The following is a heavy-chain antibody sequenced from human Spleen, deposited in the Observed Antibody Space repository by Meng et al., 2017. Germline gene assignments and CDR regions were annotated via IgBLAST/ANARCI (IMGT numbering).Heavy chain of an antibody. D-gene: IGHD3-22*01. Sequence: VVSGGGVVQAGRSLNLSCAASGFTFRSHAMHWVRQAPGKGLEWVTVISSDGSKKYYGDSVKGRFTISRDNSKNTVYLHMNSLRPEDTAVYYCASPSPYYSESRGYYIRWGQGTLVTVSS. CDR2: ISSDGSKK. V-gene: IGHV3-30*01. CDR3: ASPSPYYSESRGYYIR. CDR1: GFTFRSHA. J-gene: IGHJ4*02.